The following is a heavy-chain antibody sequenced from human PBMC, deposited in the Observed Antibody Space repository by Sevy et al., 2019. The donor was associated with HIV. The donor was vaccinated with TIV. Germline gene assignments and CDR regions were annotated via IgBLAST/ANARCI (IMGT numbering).Heavy chain of an antibody. CDR1: GFTFSSYA. Sequence: LSLTCAASGFTFSSYAMHWVRQAPGKGLEWVAVISYDGSNKYYADSVKGRFTISRDNSKNTLYLEMNSLRTEDTAVYYCARDQGAVVIVAATLFEYWGQGTLVTVSS. D-gene: IGHD2-15*01. CDR3: ARDQGAVVIVAATLFEY. CDR2: ISYDGSNK. V-gene: IGHV3-30*04. J-gene: IGHJ4*02.